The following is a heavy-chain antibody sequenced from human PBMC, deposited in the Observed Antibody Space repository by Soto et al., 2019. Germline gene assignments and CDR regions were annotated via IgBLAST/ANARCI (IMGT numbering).Heavy chain of an antibody. J-gene: IGHJ4*02. CDR2: IYYSGST. V-gene: IGHV4-39*01. Sequence: SETLSLTCTVSGGSISSSSYYWGWIRQPPGKGLEWIGSIYYSGSTYYNPSLKSRVTMSVDTSKNQFSLKLSSVTAADTAVYYCARQIRRGCGELSTEKYYFDYWGQGTLVTVSS. D-gene: IGHD1-26*01. CDR1: GGSISSSSYY. CDR3: ARQIRRGCGELSTEKYYFDY.